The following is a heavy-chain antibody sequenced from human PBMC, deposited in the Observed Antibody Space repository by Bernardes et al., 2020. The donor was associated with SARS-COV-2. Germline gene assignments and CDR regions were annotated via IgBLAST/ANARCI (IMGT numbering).Heavy chain of an antibody. V-gene: IGHV3-23*01. J-gene: IGHJ6*02. Sequence: GGSLRLSCAASGFTFSSYAMSWVPQAPGKGLEWVSGISGSGGSTYYADSVKGRFTISRDNSKNTLYLQMNSLRAEDTAVYYCAKDYYDSSGYIYYYGMDVWGQGTTVTVSS. CDR1: GFTFSSYA. D-gene: IGHD3-22*01. CDR2: ISGSGGST. CDR3: AKDYYDSSGYIYYYGMDV.